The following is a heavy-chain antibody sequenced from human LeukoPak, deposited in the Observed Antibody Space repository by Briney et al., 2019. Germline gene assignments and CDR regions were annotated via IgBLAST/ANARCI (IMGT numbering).Heavy chain of an antibody. J-gene: IGHJ5*02. Sequence: ASVKVSCKASGGTFSSHAISWVRQAPGQGLEWMGGIIPIFGPANYAQKFQGRVTITADESTSTAYMELSSLRSEDTAVYYCARGVLGYCSGGSCYSYGGIHNWFDPWGQGTLVTVSS. CDR3: ARGVLGYCSGGSCYSYGGIHNWFDP. D-gene: IGHD2-15*01. CDR1: GGTFSSHA. CDR2: IIPIFGPA. V-gene: IGHV1-69*13.